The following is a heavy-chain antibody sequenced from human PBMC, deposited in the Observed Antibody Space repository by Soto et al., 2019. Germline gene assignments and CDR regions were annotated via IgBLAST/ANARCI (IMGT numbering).Heavy chain of an antibody. CDR1: GGTFSSYA. J-gene: IGHJ4*02. Sequence: ASVKVSCKASGGTFSSYAISWVRQAPGQGLEWMGGIIPIFGTANYAQKFQGRVTITADESTSTAYMELSSLRSEDTAVYYCARGYTSSGSLPYYFDYWGQGTLVTVSS. D-gene: IGHD1-26*01. V-gene: IGHV1-69*13. CDR2: IIPIFGTA. CDR3: ARGYTSSGSLPYYFDY.